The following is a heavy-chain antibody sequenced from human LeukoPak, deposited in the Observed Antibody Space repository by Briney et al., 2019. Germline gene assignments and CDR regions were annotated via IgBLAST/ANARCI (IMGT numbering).Heavy chain of an antibody. D-gene: IGHD2-8*01. J-gene: IGHJ4*02. CDR3: AGTPVLMVYATFDY. CDR2: IIPIFGTA. V-gene: IGHV1-69*05. CDR1: GYSFTSYW. Sequence: KISCKGSGYSFTSYWIGWVRQMPGKGLEWMGIIPIFGTANYAQKFQGRVTITTDESTSTAYMELSSLRSEDTAVYYCAGTPVLMVYATFDYWGQGTLVTVSS.